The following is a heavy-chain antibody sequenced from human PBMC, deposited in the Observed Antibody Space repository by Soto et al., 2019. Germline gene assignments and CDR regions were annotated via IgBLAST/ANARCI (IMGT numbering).Heavy chain of an antibody. CDR2: ISAYNGNT. CDR3: AGDDIGYCSGGSCYYYYGMDV. D-gene: IGHD2-15*01. CDR1: GYTFTSYG. J-gene: IGHJ6*02. V-gene: IGHV1-18*01. Sequence: ASVKVSCKASGYTFTSYGISWVRQAPGQGLEWMGWISAYNGNTNYAQKLQGRVTMTTDTSTSTAYMELRSLRSDDTAVYYCAGDDIGYCSGGSCYYYYGMDVWGQGTTVTVSS.